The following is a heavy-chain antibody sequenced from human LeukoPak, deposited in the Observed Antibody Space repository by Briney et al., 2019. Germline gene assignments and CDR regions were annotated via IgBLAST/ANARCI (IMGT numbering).Heavy chain of an antibody. CDR3: ARLQKYCSGGSCYSRGLDY. CDR1: GYSFTSYW. J-gene: IGHJ4*02. D-gene: IGHD2-15*01. V-gene: IGHV5-51*01. Sequence: PGESLKISCKGSGYSFTSYWIGWVRQMPGNGLEWMGIIYPGDSDTRYSPSFQGQVTISADKSISTAYLQWSSLKASDTAMYYCARLQKYCSGGSCYSRGLDYWGQGTLVTVSS. CDR2: IYPGDSDT.